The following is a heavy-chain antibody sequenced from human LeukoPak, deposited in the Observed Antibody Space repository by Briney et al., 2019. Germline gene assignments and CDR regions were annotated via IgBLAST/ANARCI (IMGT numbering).Heavy chain of an antibody. CDR3: ARANDFWSGYSKVYLDY. CDR1: GFTFSSYG. J-gene: IGHJ4*02. D-gene: IGHD3-3*01. CDR2: ISYDGSNK. Sequence: PGGSLRLSCAASGFTFSSYGMHWVRQAPGKGLEWVAVISYDGSNKYYADSVKGRFTISRDNSKNTLYLQMNSLRAEDTAVYYRARANDFWSGYSKVYLDYWGQGTLVTVSS. V-gene: IGHV3-30*03.